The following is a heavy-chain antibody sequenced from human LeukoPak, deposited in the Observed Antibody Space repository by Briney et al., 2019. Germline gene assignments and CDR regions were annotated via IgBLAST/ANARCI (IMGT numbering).Heavy chain of an antibody. V-gene: IGHV4-59*01. CDR3: ARMGMKTTVVPPDFDY. CDR1: AGSISGYY. D-gene: IGHD4-23*01. Sequence: SETLSLTCSVSAGSISGYYWSWLRQPPGKGLEWIGYVHFSGSTNYNPSLKSRVIISVDTSSNQFSLKLRSAPPPPPSLYSCARMGMKTTVVPPDFDYWGQGTLVTVSS. CDR2: VHFSGST. J-gene: IGHJ4*02.